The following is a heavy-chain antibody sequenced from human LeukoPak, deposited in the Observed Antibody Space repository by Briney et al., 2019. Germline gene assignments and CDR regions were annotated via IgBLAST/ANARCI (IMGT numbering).Heavy chain of an antibody. V-gene: IGHV1-18*01. Sequence: SVKVSCKASGHTFTISGISSVRHAPGLGNDWMGWITAYNGNTNYAQKLQGRVTMTTDTSTSTAYMELRSLRSDDTAVYYCARETYPGITMIVVVTYGMDVWGQGTTVTVSS. CDR3: ARETYPGITMIVVVTYGMDV. D-gene: IGHD3-22*01. CDR2: ITAYNGNT. CDR1: GHTFTISG. J-gene: IGHJ6*02.